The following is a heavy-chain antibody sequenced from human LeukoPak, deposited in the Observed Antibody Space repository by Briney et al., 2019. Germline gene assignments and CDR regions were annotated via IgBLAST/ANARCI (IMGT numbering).Heavy chain of an antibody. J-gene: IGHJ5*02. CDR3: VRDEDL. CDR1: GGSISNYY. Sequence: SETQSLTCSVSGGSISNYYWSWIRQAPGKGLEWIGYIFNTRTTNYNPSLKSRVTISEDTSKKQFSLNLTYVTAADSAVYYCVRDEDLWGQGTLVIVSS. CDR2: IFNTRTT. V-gene: IGHV4-59*01.